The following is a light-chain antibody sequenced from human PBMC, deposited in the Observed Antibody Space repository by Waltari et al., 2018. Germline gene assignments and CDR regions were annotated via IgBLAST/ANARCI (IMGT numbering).Light chain of an antibody. CDR1: IPNIGQND. Sequence: SALSPSPSESADPGQKVTSSCSGSIPNIGQNDVTWSQHLPGTAPKLLINDNYKRPSGIPDRFSGSKSGTSATLGSTGLQTGDEADYYCATWDTSLSAVVFGGGTKVTVL. CDR2: DNY. V-gene: IGLV1-51*01. CDR3: ATWDTSLSAVV. J-gene: IGLJ3*02.